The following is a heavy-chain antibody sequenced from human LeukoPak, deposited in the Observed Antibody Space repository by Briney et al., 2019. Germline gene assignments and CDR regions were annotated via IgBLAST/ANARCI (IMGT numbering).Heavy chain of an antibody. Sequence: PGGSLRLSCAASGFTFSSYAMSWVRQAPGKGLEWVSAISGSGGSTHYADSVKGRFTISRDNSKNTLYLQMNSLRAEDTAVYYCAKSRGRYYYDSSGYFNWGQGTLVTVSS. CDR2: ISGSGGST. J-gene: IGHJ4*02. D-gene: IGHD3-22*01. CDR1: GFTFSSYA. V-gene: IGHV3-23*01. CDR3: AKSRGRYYYDSSGYFN.